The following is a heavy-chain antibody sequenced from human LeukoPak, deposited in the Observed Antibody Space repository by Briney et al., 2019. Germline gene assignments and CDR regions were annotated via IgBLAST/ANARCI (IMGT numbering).Heavy chain of an antibody. Sequence: PSETLSLTCTVSGYSISSGYYWGWIRQPPGKGLEWIGSIYHSGSTYYNPSLKSRVTISVDTSKNQFSLKLSPVTAADTAVYYCARDYVPYCGGDCYPLSSWGQGTLVTVSS. CDR2: IYHSGST. D-gene: IGHD2-21*01. V-gene: IGHV4-38-2*02. CDR3: ARDYVPYCGGDCYPLSS. J-gene: IGHJ4*02. CDR1: GYSISSGYY.